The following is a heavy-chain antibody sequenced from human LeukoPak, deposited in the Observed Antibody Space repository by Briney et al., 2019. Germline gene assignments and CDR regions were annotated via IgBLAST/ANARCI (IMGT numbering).Heavy chain of an antibody. CDR2: INSIGSN. J-gene: IGHJ4*02. CDR1: GDSVSSSLYF. V-gene: IGHV4-39*01. CDR3: ARLSKGRYFDYIFDY. Sequence: SETLSLTCSVSGDSVSSSLYFWGWIRQPPGKGLEWLGNINSIGSNSDNPSLKSRVTLSVDTYKKQFSLKRTAVTAAYTAVYYCARLSKGRYFDYIFDYWGQGTLVTVSS. D-gene: IGHD3-9*01.